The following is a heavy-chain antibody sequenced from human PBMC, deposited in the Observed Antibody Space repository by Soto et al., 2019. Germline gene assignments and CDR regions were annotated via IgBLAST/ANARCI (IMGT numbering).Heavy chain of an antibody. V-gene: IGHV3-7*03. CDR3: ASVPGSPGYHGLDV. D-gene: IGHD6-19*01. J-gene: IGHJ6*02. CDR2: IKHDGSEK. Sequence: PGGSLRLSCAASGLTFNKYWMTWVRQAPGKGLEWVATIKHDGSEKSNLDSVEGRFTISRDNARNPLSLQMNSLRVEDTAVYFCASVPGSPGYHGLDVWGQGTTVTVSS. CDR1: GLTFNKYW.